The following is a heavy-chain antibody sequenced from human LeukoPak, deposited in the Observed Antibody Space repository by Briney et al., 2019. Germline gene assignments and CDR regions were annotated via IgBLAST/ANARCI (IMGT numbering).Heavy chain of an antibody. V-gene: IGHV3-30*18. J-gene: IGHJ4*02. D-gene: IGHD2-21*02. CDR1: GFTFSTYG. CDR2: ISFDGSNK. Sequence: PGGSLRLSCAASGFTFSTYGMHWVRQGPGKGLEWVAVISFDGSNKNYADCVKGRFTISRDNSKNTLYLQMNNLRPEDTAMYYCAKVRGWYCSGDCAIDNWGQGTLVTVSS. CDR3: AKVRGWYCSGDCAIDN.